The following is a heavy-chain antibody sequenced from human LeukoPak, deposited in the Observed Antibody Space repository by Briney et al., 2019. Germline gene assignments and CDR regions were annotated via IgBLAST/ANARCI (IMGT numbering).Heavy chain of an antibody. CDR3: ARVGSRGYYFDY. J-gene: IGHJ4*02. V-gene: IGHV3-48*04. D-gene: IGHD1-26*01. CDR1: GFTFSGYA. CDR2: IYSSDTT. Sequence: PGGSLRLSCAASGFTFSGYAMNWVRQAPGKGLEWVSHIYSSDTTYADSVKGRFTISRDNANNSLYLQMNSLTAEDTAVFYCARVGSRGYYFDYWGQGTLVSVSS.